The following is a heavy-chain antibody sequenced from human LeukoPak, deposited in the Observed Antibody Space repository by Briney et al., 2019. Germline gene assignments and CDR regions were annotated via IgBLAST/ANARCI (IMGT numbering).Heavy chain of an antibody. J-gene: IGHJ4*02. CDR3: AKDVSDYVAFDY. V-gene: IGHV3-30*02. CDR1: GFTLSNYG. D-gene: IGHD3-16*01. Sequence: PGGSLRLSCAASGFTLSNYGMPWVRQAPGKGLEWVAFTRYDESNKYYADSVRGRFTISRDNPRNTLYLQMNSLRPEDTAVYYCAKDVSDYVAFDYWGQGTLVTVSS. CDR2: TRYDESNK.